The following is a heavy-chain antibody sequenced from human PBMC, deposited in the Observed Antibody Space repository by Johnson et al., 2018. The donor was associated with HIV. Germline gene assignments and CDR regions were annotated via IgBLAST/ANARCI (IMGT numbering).Heavy chain of an antibody. CDR3: AKDPSIYVTMIEMSRGAFDV. V-gene: IGHV3-30*18. CDR2: ISYDGSNK. Sequence: QMLLVESGGGVVQPGRSLRLSCAASGFTFSSYGMHWVRQAPGKGLEWVAVISYDGSNKYYADSVKGRFTISRDNSKNTLYLQMNSLRAEDTAVYYCAKDPSIYVTMIEMSRGAFDVWGQGTKVTVSS. CDR1: GFTFSSYG. J-gene: IGHJ3*01. D-gene: IGHD3-22*01.